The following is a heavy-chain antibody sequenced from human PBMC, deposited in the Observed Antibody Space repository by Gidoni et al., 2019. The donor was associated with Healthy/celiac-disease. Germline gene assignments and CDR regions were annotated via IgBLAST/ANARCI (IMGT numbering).Heavy chain of an antibody. V-gene: IGHV3-23*04. CDR1: GFTFSCYA. Sequence: EVQLVASGGGLVQPGGSLRLPCAAAGFTFSCYAMTWVRQAPGKGLEWVSGISGSGGSTYYADSVKGRFTISRDTSKNTLYLQMNSLRPEDTAVYYCARNCTTTSCYHPHFDFWGQGTLVTVSS. D-gene: IGHD2-2*01. J-gene: IGHJ4*02. CDR3: ARNCTTTSCYHPHFDF. CDR2: ISGSGGST.